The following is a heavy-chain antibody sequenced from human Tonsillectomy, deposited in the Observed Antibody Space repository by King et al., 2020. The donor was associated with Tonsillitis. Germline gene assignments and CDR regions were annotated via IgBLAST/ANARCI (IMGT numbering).Heavy chain of an antibody. CDR1: GFTFSNAW. V-gene: IGHV3-15*01. CDR3: TTYAAGTNYYYYMDV. J-gene: IGHJ6*03. Sequence: VQLVESGGGLVKPGGSLRLSCAASGFTFSNAWMSWGRQAPGKGLECVGRIKSKTDGGTTDSAAPVKGRFTISRDESKNTLYLQMNSLKTEDTAVYYCTTYAAGTNYYYYMDVWGKGTTVTVSS. D-gene: IGHD6-13*01. CDR2: IKSKTDGGTT.